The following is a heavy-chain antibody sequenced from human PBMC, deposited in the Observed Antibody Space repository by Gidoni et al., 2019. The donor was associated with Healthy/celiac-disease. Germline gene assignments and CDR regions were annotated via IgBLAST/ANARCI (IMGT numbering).Heavy chain of an antibody. Sequence: EVQLVESGGGLVQPGGSLRISCAASGFTFSSYWMHLVRQAPGKGLVWVSRINSDGSSTSYADSVKGRFIISRDNAKNTLYLQMNSLRAEDTAVYYCARGGFTGGIDYWGQGTLVTVSS. CDR2: INSDGSST. D-gene: IGHD2-8*02. CDR1: GFTFSSYW. V-gene: IGHV3-74*01. J-gene: IGHJ4*02. CDR3: ARGGFTGGIDY.